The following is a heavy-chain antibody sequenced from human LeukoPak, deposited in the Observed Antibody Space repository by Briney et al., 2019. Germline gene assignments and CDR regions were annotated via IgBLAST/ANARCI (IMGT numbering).Heavy chain of an antibody. Sequence: PSETLSLTCTVSGGSISSSSYYWGWIRQPPGKGLEWIGSIYYSGSTYYNPSLKSRVTISVDTSKNQFSLKLSSVTAADTAVFYCARMAVTTPLDYWGQGTLVTVSS. CDR3: ARMAVTTPLDY. D-gene: IGHD4-17*01. J-gene: IGHJ4*02. V-gene: IGHV4-39*07. CDR1: GGSISSSSYY. CDR2: IYYSGST.